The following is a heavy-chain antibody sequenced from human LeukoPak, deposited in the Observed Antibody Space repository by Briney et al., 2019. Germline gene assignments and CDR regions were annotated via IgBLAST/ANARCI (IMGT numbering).Heavy chain of an antibody. CDR3: VRVGTDSIGSYPDY. J-gene: IGHJ4*02. CDR2: IKHDGSEK. V-gene: IGHV3-7*01. D-gene: IGHD3-22*01. CDR1: GFIFTNYF. Sequence: GGSLRLSCAASGFIFTNYFMSWVRQAPGKGLEWVASIKHDGSEKYYVGSVRGRFTISRDNTMNSLYLQMSSLRVEDTAIYYCVRVGTDSIGSYPDYWGQGTLVTVTS.